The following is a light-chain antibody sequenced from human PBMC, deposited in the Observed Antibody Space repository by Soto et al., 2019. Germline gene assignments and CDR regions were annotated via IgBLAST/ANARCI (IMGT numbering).Light chain of an antibody. V-gene: IGKV3-15*01. J-gene: IGKJ2*01. Sequence: EIVMTQSTATLSVSPGEGVTLSCRASQSVSSKLVWYQQKPGQAPRLLIYDASTRATGIPARFSGSGSGTEFTLTISSLQSEDFAVYYCQLYNNRPPYIFGQGTKLEIK. CDR3: QLYNNRPPYI. CDR2: DAS. CDR1: QSVSSK.